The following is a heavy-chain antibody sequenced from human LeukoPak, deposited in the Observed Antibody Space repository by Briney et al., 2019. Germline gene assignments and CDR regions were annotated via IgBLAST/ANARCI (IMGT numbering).Heavy chain of an antibody. CDR1: GFTFSSYG. J-gene: IGHJ4*02. CDR3: ATVLPTIFGYFDY. D-gene: IGHD3-3*01. Sequence: GGSLRLSCAASGFTFSSYGMSWVRQAPGKGLEWVSAISGSGGSTYYADSVKGRFTISRDNSKNTLSLQMNSLRAEDTAVYYCATVLPTIFGYFDYWGQRTLVTVSS. V-gene: IGHV3-23*01. CDR2: ISGSGGST.